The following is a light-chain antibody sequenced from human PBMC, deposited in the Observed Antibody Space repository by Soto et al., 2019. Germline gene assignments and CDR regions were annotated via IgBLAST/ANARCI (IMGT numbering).Light chain of an antibody. CDR2: DTF. Sequence: EIVLTQSPGALSLSPGESATLSCRASQTVNRYFFAWYQQRPGQPPRLLIYDTFARATGVPDRFSGSGSGTHFTLSISRLEPEDFALYFCQQYGTSPLTFGGGTSVEI. V-gene: IGKV3-20*01. CDR3: QQYGTSPLT. J-gene: IGKJ4*01. CDR1: QTVNRYF.